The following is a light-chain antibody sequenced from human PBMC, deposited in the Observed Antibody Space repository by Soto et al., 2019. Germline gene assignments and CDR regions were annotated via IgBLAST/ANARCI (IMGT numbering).Light chain of an antibody. CDR1: QTVSSY. CDR2: DAS. Sequence: EIVLTQSPATLSLSPGERATLSCRASQTVSSYLAWYQQRPDQAPRLFIYDASKRATGIPARFSGGGSGTEFTLTISSLEPEDFVVYFCQQRSNWPPTFGQGTRLEIK. V-gene: IGKV3-11*01. J-gene: IGKJ5*01. CDR3: QQRSNWPPT.